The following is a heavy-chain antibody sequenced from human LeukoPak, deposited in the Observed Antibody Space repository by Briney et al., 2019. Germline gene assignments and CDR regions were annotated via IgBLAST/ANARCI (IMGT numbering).Heavy chain of an antibody. V-gene: IGHV3-23*01. CDR1: GFTFPSYA. Sequence: GGSLRLSFAASGFTFPSYALSWVRQAPGKGLEWVSAISGSGGSTYYADSVKGRFTISRDNSKNTLYLQMNSLRAEDTALYYCAKDDFWSDNPRFDYWGQGTLVTVSS. CDR2: ISGSGGST. D-gene: IGHD3-3*01. CDR3: AKDDFWSDNPRFDY. J-gene: IGHJ4*02.